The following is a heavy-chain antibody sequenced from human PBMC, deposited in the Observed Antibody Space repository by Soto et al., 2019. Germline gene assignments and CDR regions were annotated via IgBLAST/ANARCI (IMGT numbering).Heavy chain of an antibody. D-gene: IGHD3-22*01. CDR1: GYPFTGYY. J-gene: IGHJ4*02. Sequence: GSVKVSFKAAGYPFTGYYMHLVRQAPGQGLEWMGWINPNSGGTNYAQKFQGRVTMTRDTSISTAYMELSRLRSDDTAVYYCARDYSRDGYNWGQGTLVTVSS. CDR3: ARDYSRDGYN. V-gene: IGHV1-2*02. CDR2: INPNSGGT.